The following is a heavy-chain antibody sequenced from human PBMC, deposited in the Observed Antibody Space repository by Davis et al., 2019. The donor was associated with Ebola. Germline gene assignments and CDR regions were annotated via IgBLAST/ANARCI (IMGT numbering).Heavy chain of an antibody. CDR2: INPNSGGT. J-gene: IGHJ3*02. V-gene: IGHV1-2*02. D-gene: IGHD3-16*02. CDR3: ARDIDYVWGSYRLRSNDAFDI. CDR1: GYTFTGYY. Sequence: ASVKVSCKASGYTFTGYYMHWVRQAPGQGLEWMGWINPNSGGTNYAQKFQGRVTMTRDTSISTAYMELSRLRSDDTAVYYCARDIDYVWGSYRLRSNDAFDIWGQGTMVTVSS.